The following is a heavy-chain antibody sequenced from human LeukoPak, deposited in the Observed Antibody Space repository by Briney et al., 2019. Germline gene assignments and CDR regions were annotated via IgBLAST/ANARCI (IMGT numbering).Heavy chain of an antibody. J-gene: IGHJ5*02. D-gene: IGHD4-23*01. CDR3: ARDYGGNSGWFDP. Sequence: ASVKVSCKASGYTFTSYYIHWVRQAPGQGLEWMGTINPSGGSTTYAQKFQGRVTMTRSTSISTAYMELRSLTSEDTAVYYCARDYGGNSGWFDPWGQGTLVTVSS. CDR1: GYTFTSYY. V-gene: IGHV1-46*01. CDR2: INPSGGST.